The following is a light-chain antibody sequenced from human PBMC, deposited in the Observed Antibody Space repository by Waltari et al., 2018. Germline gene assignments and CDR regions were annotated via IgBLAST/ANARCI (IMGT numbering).Light chain of an antibody. Sequence: QSALTQPASVSGSPGQSITISCTGTSSDVGGYNYVAWSQKHPVKAPKLIIYEVNNWPSAVSHRFSGSKSGSAAALTISGLQAEDDAAYFCSSFTSTHTYVFGSGTKVNVL. J-gene: IGLJ1*01. V-gene: IGLV2-14*01. CDR2: EVN. CDR1: SSDVGGYNY. CDR3: SSFTSTHTYV.